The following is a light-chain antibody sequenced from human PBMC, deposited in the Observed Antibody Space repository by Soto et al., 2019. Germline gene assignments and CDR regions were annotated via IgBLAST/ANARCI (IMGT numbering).Light chain of an antibody. CDR3: AAWDDSLNGPV. CDR1: SSNIGGNP. V-gene: IGLV1-44*01. J-gene: IGLJ2*01. Sequence: QSVLTQPPSASGTPGQRVTISCSGSSSNIGGNPVNWYQQLPGTAPKLLIYSNNYRPSGVPDRFSGSKSGTSASLAISGLQSEDEADYYCAAWDDSLNGPVFGGGTKVTVL. CDR2: SNN.